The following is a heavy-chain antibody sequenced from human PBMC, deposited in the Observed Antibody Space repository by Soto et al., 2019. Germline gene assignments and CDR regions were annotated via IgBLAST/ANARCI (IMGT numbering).Heavy chain of an antibody. J-gene: IGHJ4*02. V-gene: IGHV3-21*01. Sequence: EVQLVESGGGLVKPGGSLRLSCAASGFTFSSYSMNWVRQAPGKGLEWVSSISSSGSFIDDADSVKGRFTISRDNAKNSLYLQMNSLRAEDTAVYYCTSRSDYCDSTSCYNYWGQGTLVTVSS. D-gene: IGHD2-2*02. CDR1: GFTFSSYS. CDR2: ISSSGSFI. CDR3: TSRSDYCDSTSCYNY.